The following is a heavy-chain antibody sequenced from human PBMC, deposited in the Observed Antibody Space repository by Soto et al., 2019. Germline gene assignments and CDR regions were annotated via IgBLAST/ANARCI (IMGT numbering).Heavy chain of an antibody. CDR2: ISAYTGHT. D-gene: IGHD1-1*01. CDR1: GYNFATYG. V-gene: IGHV1-18*01. Sequence: QVQLVQSGAEVKKPGASVRVSCRASGYNFATYGISWVRQAPGQGLEWMGWISAYTGHTEYAQKLQGRVTMTTDTSARTAYMELRSLRSDDSAVYYCARDRGEMSTILAYWGQGTLVTVSS. CDR3: ARDRGEMSTILAY. J-gene: IGHJ4*02.